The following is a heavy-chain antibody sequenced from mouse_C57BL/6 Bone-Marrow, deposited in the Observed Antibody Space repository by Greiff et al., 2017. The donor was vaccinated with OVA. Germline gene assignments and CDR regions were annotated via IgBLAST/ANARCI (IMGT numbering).Heavy chain of an antibody. CDR2: IDPENGDT. V-gene: IGHV14-4*01. Sequence: EVQLQQSGAELVRPGASVKLSCTASGFNIKDDYMHWVKQRPEQGLEWIGWIDPENGDTEYASKFQGKATITADTSSNTAYLQLSSLTYEDTAVYYCTTVTTVTNGGYWGQGTTLTVSS. CDR1: GFNIKDDY. CDR3: TTVTTVTNGGY. J-gene: IGHJ2*01. D-gene: IGHD1-1*01.